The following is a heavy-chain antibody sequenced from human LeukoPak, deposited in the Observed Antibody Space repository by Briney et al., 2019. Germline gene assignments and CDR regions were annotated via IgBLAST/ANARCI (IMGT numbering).Heavy chain of an antibody. CDR3: ARVNINNWHSCDY. J-gene: IGHJ4*02. V-gene: IGHV4-34*01. Sequence: SETLSLTCAVYGGSFSGYYWSWIRQPPGKGLEWIGEINHSGSTNYNPSLKSRVTISVDTSKNQFSLKLSSVTAADTAVYYCARVNINNWHSCDYWGQGTLVTVSS. CDR1: GGSFSGYY. CDR2: INHSGST. D-gene: IGHD1-1*01.